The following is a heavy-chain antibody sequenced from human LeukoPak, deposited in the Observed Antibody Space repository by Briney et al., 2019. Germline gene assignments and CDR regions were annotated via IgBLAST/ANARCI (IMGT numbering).Heavy chain of an antibody. D-gene: IGHD2-2*01. CDR1: GYTFTSYG. CDR3: ARVRHCSSTSCRKKIYYYYGMDV. CDR2: ISAYNGNT. V-gene: IGHV1-18*01. J-gene: IGHJ6*02. Sequence: ASVKVSCKASGYTFTSYGISWVRQAPGQGLEWMGWISAYNGNTNYAQKLQGRVTMTTDTSTSTAYMELRSLRSDDTAVYYCARVRHCSSTSCRKKIYYYYGMDVWGQGTTVTVSS.